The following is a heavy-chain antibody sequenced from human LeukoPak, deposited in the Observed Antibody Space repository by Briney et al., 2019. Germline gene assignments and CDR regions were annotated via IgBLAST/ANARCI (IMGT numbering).Heavy chain of an antibody. V-gene: IGHV4-59*02. Sequence: SETLSLTCTVSGGSVSSYYWTWIRQPPGKGLEWIGYIFYSGSTNYNPSLKSRVTISVDTSKSQFSLKLSSVTAADTAVYYCARGADWFDPWGQGTLVTVSS. CDR3: ARGADWFDP. CDR2: IFYSGST. CDR1: GGSVSSYY. J-gene: IGHJ5*02. D-gene: IGHD6-19*01.